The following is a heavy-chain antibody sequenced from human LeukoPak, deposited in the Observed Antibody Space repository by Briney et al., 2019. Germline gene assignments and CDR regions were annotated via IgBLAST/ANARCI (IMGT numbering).Heavy chain of an antibody. D-gene: IGHD5-24*01. J-gene: IGHJ2*01. CDR2: IYYSGST. CDR3: ARGGDGYSSGTYWYFDL. V-gene: IGHV4-59*01. CDR1: GGSISSYY. Sequence: SETLSLTCTVSGGSISSYYWSWIRQPPGKGLEWIGYIYYSGSTNYNPSLKSRVTISVDTSKNQFSLKLSSVTAADTAVYYCARGGDGYSSGTYWYFDLWGRGTLVTVSS.